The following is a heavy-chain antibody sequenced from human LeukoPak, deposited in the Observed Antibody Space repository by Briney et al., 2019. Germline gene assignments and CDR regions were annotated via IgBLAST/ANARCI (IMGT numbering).Heavy chain of an antibody. CDR1: GFTVSSNY. J-gene: IGHJ4*02. CDR3: ARGDDYGDYGFDY. V-gene: IGHV3-66*01. D-gene: IGHD4-17*01. CDR2: IYSGGST. Sequence: GGSLRLSCAASGFTVSSNYMSWVRQAPGKGLERVSVIYSGGSTYYADSVKGRFTISRDNSKNTLYLQMNSLRAEDTAVYYCARGDDYGDYGFDYCGQGTLVTVSS.